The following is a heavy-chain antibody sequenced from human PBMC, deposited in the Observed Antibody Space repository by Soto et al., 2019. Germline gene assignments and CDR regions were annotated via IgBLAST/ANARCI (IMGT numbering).Heavy chain of an antibody. CDR2: VDPNDSFA. CDR3: ARHQSGSGNSNFDF. CDR1: EYSFRIYW. D-gene: IGHD3-10*01. V-gene: IGHV5-10-1*01. J-gene: IGHJ4*02. Sequence: GESLKISCQAFEYSFRIYWISWVRQKPGAGLEWMGRVDPNDSFATYSPSFEGHVSISVDKSTNIVYLQWRSLRASDTATYYCARHQSGSGNSNFDFWGQGTPVTVSS.